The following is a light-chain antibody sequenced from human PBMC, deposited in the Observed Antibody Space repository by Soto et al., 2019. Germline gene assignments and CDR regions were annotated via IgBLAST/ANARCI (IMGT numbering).Light chain of an antibody. Sequence: EIVLTQSPGTLSLSPGERASLSCRASQTVNSNYLAWYQQKPGQAPRLLIYDASSRATGIPDRFGGSWSGAYLTLTISRLEPEDFAMYYCQQYGGSPQTFGRGTKVEIK. J-gene: IGKJ1*01. V-gene: IGKV3-20*01. CDR3: QQYGGSPQT. CDR1: QTVNSNY. CDR2: DAS.